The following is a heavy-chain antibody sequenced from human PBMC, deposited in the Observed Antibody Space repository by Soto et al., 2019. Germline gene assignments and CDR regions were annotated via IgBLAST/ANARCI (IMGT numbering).Heavy chain of an antibody. CDR1: GFTFRSYG. V-gene: IGHV3-33*01. J-gene: IGHJ4*02. D-gene: IGHD6-19*01. CDR2: IWYDGSNK. Sequence: QVQLVESGGGVVQPGRSLRLSCAASGFTFRSYGMHWVRQAPSKGLEWVAVIWYDGSNKYYADSVKGRFTIARDNSKNTLYLQMNSLRAEDTAVYYCARNGIAVAGTTHYLYYFDYWGQGTLVTVSS. CDR3: ARNGIAVAGTTHYLYYFDY.